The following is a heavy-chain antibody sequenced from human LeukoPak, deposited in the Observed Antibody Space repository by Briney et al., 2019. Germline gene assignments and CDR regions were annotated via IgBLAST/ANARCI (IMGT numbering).Heavy chain of an antibody. J-gene: IGHJ6*03. Sequence: GGSLRLSCAASGFTFSSYGMYWVRQAPGKGLEWVAFTRYDGSNKYYADSVKGRFTISRDNSKNTLYLKMNSLRAEDTAVYYCAKGHGWEASYYYNYMDVWGKGTTVTISS. CDR3: AKGHGWEASYYYNYMDV. V-gene: IGHV3-30*02. CDR2: TRYDGSNK. CDR1: GFTFSSYG. D-gene: IGHD1-26*01.